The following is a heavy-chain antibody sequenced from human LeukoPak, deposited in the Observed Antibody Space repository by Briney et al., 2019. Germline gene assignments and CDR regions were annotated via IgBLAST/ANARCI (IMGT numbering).Heavy chain of an antibody. V-gene: IGHV5-51*01. CDR1: GSNFINSW. J-gene: IGHJ5*02. CDR3: ARLAAITSWFDP. CDR2: IYPGDSDT. D-gene: IGHD5-12*01. Sequence: GESLQISCQGSGSNFINSWIGWVRPLPGKGLEWMGIIYPGDSDTRYGPSFQGQVTISADKSISTPYLQWGSLKASDTAMYYCARLAAITSWFDPWGQGTLVTVSS.